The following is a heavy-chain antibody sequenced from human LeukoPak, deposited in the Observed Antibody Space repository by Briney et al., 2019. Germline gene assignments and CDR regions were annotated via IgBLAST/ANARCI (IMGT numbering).Heavy chain of an antibody. CDR1: GYTFTSYA. CDR2: IIPILGIA. J-gene: IGHJ4*02. V-gene: IGHV1-69*04. CDR3: ARGTARDGYNNENDY. D-gene: IGHD5-24*01. Sequence: ASVKVSCKASGYTFTSYAMNWVRQAPGQGLEWMGRIIPILGIANYAQKFQGRVTITADKSTSTAYMELSSLRSEDTAVYYCARGTARDGYNNENDYWGQGTLVTVSS.